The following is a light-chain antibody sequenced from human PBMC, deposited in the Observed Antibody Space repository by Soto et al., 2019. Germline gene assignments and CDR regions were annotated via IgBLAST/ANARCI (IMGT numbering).Light chain of an antibody. J-gene: IGKJ5*01. Sequence: DVVVTQSPLSLRFNLVQAASISCRSSQSFVYSDGNTYLSWFQQRPGQSPRRLIYKVSNRDSGVPARFSGSGSGTDFALKISRVEAEDVGVYYCMQGTHWPITFGQGTRLEIK. CDR3: MQGTHWPIT. CDR2: KVS. CDR1: QSFVYSDGNTY. V-gene: IGKV2-30*01.